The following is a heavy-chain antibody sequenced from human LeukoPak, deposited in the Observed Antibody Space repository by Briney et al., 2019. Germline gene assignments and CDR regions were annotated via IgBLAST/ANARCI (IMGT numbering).Heavy chain of an antibody. CDR1: GGSISSGGYY. CDR2: IYHSGST. V-gene: IGHV4-30-2*01. J-gene: IGHJ3*02. Sequence: PSETLSLTCTVAGGSISSGGYYWSCIRQPPGKGLECIGYIYHSGSTYYNPSLKSRVTISVDRSKNQFSLKLSSVTAADTAVYYCARDFKLEYSSSWPDAFDISGQGTMVTVSS. CDR3: ARDFKLEYSSSWPDAFDI. D-gene: IGHD6-13*01.